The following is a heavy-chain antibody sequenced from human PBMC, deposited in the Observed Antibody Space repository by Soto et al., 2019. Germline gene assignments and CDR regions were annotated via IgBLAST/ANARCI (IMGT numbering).Heavy chain of an antibody. J-gene: IGHJ5*02. CDR3: ARSARVAVAGIYNWFDP. CDR2: INAGNGNT. V-gene: IGHV1-3*01. Sequence: ASVKVSCKASGYTFTSYAMHWVRQAPGQRLEWMGWINAGNGNTKYSQKFQGRVTITRDTSASTAYMELSSLRSEDTAVYYCARSARVAVAGIYNWFDPWGQGTLVTVSS. D-gene: IGHD6-19*01. CDR1: GYTFTSYA.